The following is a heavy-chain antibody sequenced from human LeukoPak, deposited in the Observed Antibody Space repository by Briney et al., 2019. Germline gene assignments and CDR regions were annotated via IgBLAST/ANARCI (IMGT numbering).Heavy chain of an antibody. CDR3: ARSFSSSLYYYYYLDV. CDR2: FYNNGNT. D-gene: IGHD6-6*01. J-gene: IGHJ6*03. CDR1: GDSVSNHH. V-gene: IGHV4-4*07. Sequence: SETLSLTCTVSGDSVSNHHWSWIRQSAGKGLEWIGRFYNNGNTNYNPSLKSRVTMSVDTSKNQFSLNLNSVTAADTAVYYCARSFSSSLYYYYYLDVWGKGTTVIVSS.